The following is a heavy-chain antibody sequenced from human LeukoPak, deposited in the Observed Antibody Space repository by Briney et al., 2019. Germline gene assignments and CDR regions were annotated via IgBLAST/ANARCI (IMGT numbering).Heavy chain of an antibody. CDR2: IYSGGRT. J-gene: IGHJ4*02. V-gene: IGHV3-53*01. CDR3: ARERGEGSSYYRYFDY. D-gene: IGHD3-22*01. CDR1: GFTVSSNY. Sequence: GGSLRLSCAASGFTVSSNYMNWVRQAPGKGLEWFSVIYSGGRTYYADSVKGRFTISRDNFKNTLYLQMNSLTAEDTAVYYCARERGEGSSYYRYFDYWGQGTLVTVSS.